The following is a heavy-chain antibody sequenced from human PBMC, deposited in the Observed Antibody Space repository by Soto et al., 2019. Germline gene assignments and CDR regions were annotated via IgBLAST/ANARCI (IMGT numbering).Heavy chain of an antibody. D-gene: IGHD2-2*01. CDR3: AVGYCSSTSCYEGDWFDP. CDR1: GGSISSGGYY. CDR2: IYYSGST. J-gene: IGHJ5*02. Sequence: QVQLQESGPRLVKPSQTLYLTCTVSGGSISSGGYYWSWIRQHPGKGLEWIGYIYYSGSTYYNTSLRSRVTISVDTSKNQFSLKLSSVTAADTTVYYCAVGYCSSTSCYEGDWFDPWGQGNLVTVSS. V-gene: IGHV4-31*03.